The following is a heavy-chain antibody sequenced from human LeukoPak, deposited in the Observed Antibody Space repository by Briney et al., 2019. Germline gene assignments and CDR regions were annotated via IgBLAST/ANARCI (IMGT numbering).Heavy chain of an antibody. V-gene: IGHV3-23*01. Sequence: QPGGSLRLSCAASGFTFNIYAMSWVRLAPGKGLQWVASMCGSAGCTFYADSVEGRFTISRDNSKNILYLEMNSLRAEDTAIYYCARDRPNYHESNGHYYDRGGDHWGQGTPVTVSS. CDR2: MCGSAGCT. D-gene: IGHD3-22*01. J-gene: IGHJ5*02. CDR1: GFTFNIYA. CDR3: ARDRPNYHESNGHYYDRGGDH.